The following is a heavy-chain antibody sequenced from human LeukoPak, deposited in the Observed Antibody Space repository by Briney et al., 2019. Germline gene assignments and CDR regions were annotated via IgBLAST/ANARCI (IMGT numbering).Heavy chain of an antibody. Sequence: GASVKVSCKASGYTFTNYYMHWVRQAPGQGLEWMGIINPSGGSTTYAQKFQGRVTMTRDTSTSTVYMELSSLRSEDTAAYYCARDPQMVGAAGTGGYFDYWGQGTLVTVSS. CDR2: INPSGGST. J-gene: IGHJ4*02. V-gene: IGHV1-46*01. D-gene: IGHD6-13*01. CDR1: GYTFTNYY. CDR3: ARDPQMVGAAGTGGYFDY.